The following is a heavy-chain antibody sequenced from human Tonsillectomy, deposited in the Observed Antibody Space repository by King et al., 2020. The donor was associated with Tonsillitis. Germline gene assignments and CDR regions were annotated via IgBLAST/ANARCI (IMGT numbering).Heavy chain of an antibody. CDR2: FSGSGGSP. Sequence: VQLVESGGGLVQPGGSLRLSCAASGFTFSSYAMSWVRQAPGKGLDGVSAFSGSGGSPYYPDSFKGRFTISRDNSKNPLYVQMKGLRAEATAVNYCAKGGCSSTSCYYDCDYWGQGTLVTVSS. D-gene: IGHD2-2*01. CDR1: GFTFSSYA. J-gene: IGHJ4*02. V-gene: IGHV3-23*04. CDR3: AKGGCSSTSCYYDCDY.